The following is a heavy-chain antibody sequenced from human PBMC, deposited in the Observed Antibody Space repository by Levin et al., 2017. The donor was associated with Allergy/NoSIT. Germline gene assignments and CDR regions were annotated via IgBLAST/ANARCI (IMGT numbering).Heavy chain of an antibody. V-gene: IGHV3-23*01. D-gene: IGHD4-11*01. CDR3: ARDGHSRLYYDYMDV. J-gene: IGHJ6*03. CDR1: GFTFSSHA. Sequence: GGSLRLSCAASGFTFSSHAMAWVRQAPGQGLEWVSTISGGADATFYADSVKGRFIISRDNSKNTLYLQMNSLRAEDTALYYCARDGHSRLYYDYMDVWGNGTTAIVSS. CDR2: ISGGADAT.